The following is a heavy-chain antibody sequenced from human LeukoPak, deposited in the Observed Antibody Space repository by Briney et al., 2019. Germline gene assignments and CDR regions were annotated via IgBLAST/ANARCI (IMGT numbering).Heavy chain of an antibody. CDR3: VRHDGRGGATMGAFDS. D-gene: IGHD5-12*01. J-gene: IGHJ5*01. Sequence: SETLSLTCTVSAAAFISSSHHWGWIRQSPGKGLEWIGTVYYGRTTYYNPSLDGRVAISLDTSANHFSLQLNSVTAADTAVYYCVRHDGRGGATMGAFDSWGQGSLVTVSS. CDR2: VYYGRTT. CDR1: AAAFISSSHH. V-gene: IGHV4-39*01.